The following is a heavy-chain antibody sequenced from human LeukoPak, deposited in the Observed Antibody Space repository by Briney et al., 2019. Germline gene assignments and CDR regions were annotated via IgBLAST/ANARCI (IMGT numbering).Heavy chain of an antibody. V-gene: IGHV4-59*01. Sequence: SETLSLTCTVSGGSISSYYWSWIRQPPGKGLEWIGYIYYSGSTNYNPSLKSRVTISVDTSKNQFSLKLSSVAAADTAVYYCARVEQWQYYFDYWGQGTLVTVSS. J-gene: IGHJ4*02. CDR2: IYYSGST. D-gene: IGHD6-19*01. CDR3: ARVEQWQYYFDY. CDR1: GGSISSYY.